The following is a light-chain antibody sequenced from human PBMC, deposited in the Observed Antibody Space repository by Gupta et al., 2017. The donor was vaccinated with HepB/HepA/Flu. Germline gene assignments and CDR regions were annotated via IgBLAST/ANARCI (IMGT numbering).Light chain of an antibody. CDR3: QQYNNWPPYT. CDR1: QSVSSN. J-gene: IGKJ2*01. CDR2: SAS. V-gene: IGKV3-15*01. Sequence: EIVMTQSPATLSVSPGERVTLSCRASQSVSSNLAWYQQKPGQAPRLLIYSASTRASGIPARFSGSGCGTEFTLTISSRQSEDFAVYYCQQYNNWPPYTFGQGTKLEIK.